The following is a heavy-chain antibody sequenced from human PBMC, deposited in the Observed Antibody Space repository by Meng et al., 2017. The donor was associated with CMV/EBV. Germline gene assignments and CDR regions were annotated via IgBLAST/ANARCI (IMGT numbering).Heavy chain of an antibody. CDR2: ISAYNGNT. CDR3: ARDRAAAGSYYYYYGMDV. Sequence: ASVKVSCQASGYTFTSYGISWVRQAPGQGLEWMGWISAYNGNTNYAQKLQGRVTMTTDTSTSTAYMELRSLRSDDTAVYYCARDRAAAGSYYYYYGMDVWGQGTTVTVSS. V-gene: IGHV1-18*01. CDR1: GYTFTSYG. J-gene: IGHJ6*02. D-gene: IGHD6-13*01.